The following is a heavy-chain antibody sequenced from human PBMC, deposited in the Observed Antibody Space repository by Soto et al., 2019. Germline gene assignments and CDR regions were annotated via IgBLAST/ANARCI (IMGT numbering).Heavy chain of an antibody. Sequence: QVQLVESGGGVVQPGRSLRLSCAASGFTFSSYAMHWVRQAPGKGLEWVAVISYDGSNKYYADSVKGRFTISRDNSKNTRYLQMNSLRAEDTAVYYCARSRYSGSRDAFDIWGQGTMVTVSS. CDR1: GFTFSSYA. V-gene: IGHV3-30-3*01. CDR3: ARSRYSGSRDAFDI. D-gene: IGHD1-26*01. CDR2: ISYDGSNK. J-gene: IGHJ3*02.